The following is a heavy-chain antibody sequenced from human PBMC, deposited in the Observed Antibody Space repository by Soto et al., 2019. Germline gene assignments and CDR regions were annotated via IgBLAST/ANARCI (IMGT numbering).Heavy chain of an antibody. V-gene: IGHV1-69*13. Sequence: ASVKVSCKASGGTVSSYAISWVRQAPGQGLEWMGGIIPIFGTANYAQKFQGRVTITADESTSTAYMELSSLRSEDTAVYYCARDTAQYNWNYVLPLTYYYYGMDVWGQGTTVTVSS. D-gene: IGHD1-7*01. CDR3: ARDTAQYNWNYVLPLTYYYYGMDV. CDR2: IIPIFGTA. CDR1: GGTVSSYA. J-gene: IGHJ6*02.